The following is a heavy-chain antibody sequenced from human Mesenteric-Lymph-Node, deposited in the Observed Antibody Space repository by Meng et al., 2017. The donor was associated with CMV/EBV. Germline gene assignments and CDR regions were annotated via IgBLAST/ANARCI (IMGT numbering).Heavy chain of an antibody. J-gene: IGHJ4*02. Sequence: SGGSISSMDWWSWVSQSPGKAPEWIGEIYHSGYTNYNPSLKSRVAMSVDKSKNKFTLTLKSMTAADTAVYYCARIPEMASAGTHFDYWGQGILVTVSS. CDR3: ARIPEMASAGTHFDY. CDR2: IYHSGYT. D-gene: IGHD6-13*01. CDR1: GGSISSMDW. V-gene: IGHV4-4*02.